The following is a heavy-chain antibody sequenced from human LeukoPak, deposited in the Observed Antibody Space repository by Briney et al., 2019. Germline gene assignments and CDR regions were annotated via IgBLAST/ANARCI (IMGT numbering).Heavy chain of an antibody. CDR3: VRGTLSVDYGGHLRERNNYYYMDV. V-gene: IGHV4-34*01. CDR1: GESFSGYY. J-gene: IGHJ6*03. Sequence: PSETLSLTCAVYGESFSGYYWSWIRQPPGKGLEWIGEINHSGSTNYNPSVKSRVTISVDTSKNQFSPKLSSVTAADTAVYYCVRGTLSVDYGGHLRERNNYYYMDVWGKGTTVTVSS. D-gene: IGHD4-23*01. CDR2: INHSGST.